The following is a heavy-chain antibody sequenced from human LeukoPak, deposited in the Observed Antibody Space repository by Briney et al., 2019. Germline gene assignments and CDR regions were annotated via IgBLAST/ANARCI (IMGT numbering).Heavy chain of an antibody. D-gene: IGHD7-27*01. Sequence: SETLSLTCAVYGDSFSGYYWAWMRQPPGKGLEWIGEINHSGSTYYNLSLTGRVTISVDTSKNQFSLKLTSVTAADTAVYYCGSGDNWGEYWGQGTLVTVSS. CDR3: GSGDNWGEY. J-gene: IGHJ4*02. V-gene: IGHV4-34*01. CDR1: GDSFSGYY. CDR2: INHSGST.